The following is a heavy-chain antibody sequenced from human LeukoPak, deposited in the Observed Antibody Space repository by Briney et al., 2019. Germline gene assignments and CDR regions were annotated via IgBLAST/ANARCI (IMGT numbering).Heavy chain of an antibody. Sequence: GGSLTLSCGASGFTFSSYGMHWVRQAPGKGLEWVAVISYDGSNKYHADSVKGRFTISRDNSKNTLYLQMNSLRAEDTAVYYCAKGSSGWRFDYWGQGTLVTVSS. CDR2: ISYDGSNK. V-gene: IGHV3-30*18. J-gene: IGHJ4*02. D-gene: IGHD6-19*01. CDR1: GFTFSSYG. CDR3: AKGSSGWRFDY.